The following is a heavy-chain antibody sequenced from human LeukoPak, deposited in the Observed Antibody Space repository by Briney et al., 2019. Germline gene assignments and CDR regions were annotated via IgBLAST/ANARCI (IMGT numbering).Heavy chain of an antibody. CDR3: ARVPYYYDSSGYWVDY. D-gene: IGHD3-22*01. CDR1: GFTFSSYW. Sequence: GGSLRLSCAASGFTFSSYWMHWVRQAPGKGLVWVSRINSDWSSTSYADSVKGRFTISRDNAKNTLYLQMNSLRAEDTAVYYCARVPYYYDSSGYWVDYWGQGTLVTVSS. V-gene: IGHV3-74*01. CDR2: INSDWSST. J-gene: IGHJ4*02.